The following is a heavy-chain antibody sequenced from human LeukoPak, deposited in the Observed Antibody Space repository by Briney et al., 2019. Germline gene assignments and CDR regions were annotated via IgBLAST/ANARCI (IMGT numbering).Heavy chain of an antibody. CDR3: ARGSPLKYCSGGSCLLY. J-gene: IGHJ4*02. CDR2: IYTSGST. D-gene: IGHD2-15*01. CDR1: GGSISSGIYY. Sequence: SQTLSLTCTVSGGSISSGIYYWSWIRQPAGKGLEWIGRIYTSGSTNYNPSLKSRVTISVDTSKNQFSLKLSSVIAADTAVYYCARGSPLKYCSGGSCLLYWGQGTLVTVSS. V-gene: IGHV4-61*02.